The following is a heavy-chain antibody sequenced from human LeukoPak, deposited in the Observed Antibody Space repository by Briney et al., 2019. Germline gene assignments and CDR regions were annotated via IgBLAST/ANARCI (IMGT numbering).Heavy chain of an antibody. V-gene: IGHV3-48*02. CDR1: GFTFRRYG. J-gene: IGHJ5*02. D-gene: IGHD3-10*01. Sequence: GGSLRLSCAAPGFTFRRYGIEWERQAPGEGLEGVSYISSSGSTIYYADSVKGRFTISRDNAKNSLYLQMNSLRDEDTAVYYCARESGYHGSGFDPWGQGTLVTVSS. CDR3: ARESGYHGSGFDP. CDR2: ISSSGSTI.